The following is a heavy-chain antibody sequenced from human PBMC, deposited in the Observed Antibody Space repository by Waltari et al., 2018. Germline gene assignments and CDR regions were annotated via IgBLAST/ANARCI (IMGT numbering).Heavy chain of an antibody. CDR3: ASASYDFWSGYTYGMDV. CDR1: GFTVSSNY. J-gene: IGHJ6*02. V-gene: IGHV3-53*02. CDR2: IYSGGST. D-gene: IGHD3-3*01. Sequence: EVQLVETGGGLIQPGGSLRLSCAASGFTVSSNYMSWVRQAPGKGLAWVSVIYSGGSTYYADPVKGRFTISRDNSKNTLYLQMNSLRAEDTAVYYCASASYDFWSGYTYGMDVWGQGTTVTVSS.